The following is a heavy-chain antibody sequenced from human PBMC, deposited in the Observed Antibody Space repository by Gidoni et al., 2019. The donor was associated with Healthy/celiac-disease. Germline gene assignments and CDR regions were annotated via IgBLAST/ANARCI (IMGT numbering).Heavy chain of an antibody. CDR2: IYSSGST. CDR3: ARVGYCSGGSCYPYYYYMDV. V-gene: IGHV4-31*03. D-gene: IGHD2-15*01. CDR1: GGSISSGGYY. Sequence: QVQLQASGPGLVKPSQTLSLTCTVSGGSISSGGYYWSWIRQHPGKGLEWIGYIYSSGSTYDNPTLKSRVTISVDTSKNQFSLKLSSVTAADTAVYYCARVGYCSGGSCYPYYYYMDVWGKGTTVTVSS. J-gene: IGHJ6*03.